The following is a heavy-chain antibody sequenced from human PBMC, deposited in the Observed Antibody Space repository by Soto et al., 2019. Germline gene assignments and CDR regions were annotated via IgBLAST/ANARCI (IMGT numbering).Heavy chain of an antibody. CDR1: GLTFSSHA. CDR3: VKDKYDY. J-gene: IGHJ4*02. Sequence: GGSLRLSCSASGLTFSSHAMHWVRQAPGKGLEYVSAINSNGGSTYYADSVKGRFTISRDNSKNTLYLQMSSLRPEDTAVYYCVKDKYDYWGQGTLVTVSS. CDR2: INSNGGST. V-gene: IGHV3-64D*08.